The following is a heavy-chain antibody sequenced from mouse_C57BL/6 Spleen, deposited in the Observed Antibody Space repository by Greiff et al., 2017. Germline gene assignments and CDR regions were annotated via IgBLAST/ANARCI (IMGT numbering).Heavy chain of an antibody. D-gene: IGHD2-1*01. Sequence: EVKLQESGEGLVKPGGSLKLSCAASGFTFSSYAMSWVRQTPEKRLEWVAYISSGGDYIYYADTVKGRFTISRDNARNTLYLQMSSLKSEDTAMYYCTREDGNLYAMDYWGQGTSVTVSS. CDR2: ISSGGDYI. J-gene: IGHJ4*01. CDR3: TREDGNLYAMDY. CDR1: GFTFSSYA. V-gene: IGHV5-9-1*02.